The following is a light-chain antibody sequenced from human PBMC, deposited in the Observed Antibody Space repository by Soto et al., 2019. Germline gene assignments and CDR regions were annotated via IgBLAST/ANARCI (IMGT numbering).Light chain of an antibody. Sequence: EIVLTQSPGTLSLSPGERATLSCRASQSVSSSYLAWYQQKPGQAPRLLIYGASSSATGIPDRFSGRGSGADFTLTISRLEPEDFVVYYCQQYGSSPWTFGQGTKVEIK. CDR3: QQYGSSPWT. V-gene: IGKV3-20*01. CDR1: QSVSSSY. J-gene: IGKJ1*01. CDR2: GAS.